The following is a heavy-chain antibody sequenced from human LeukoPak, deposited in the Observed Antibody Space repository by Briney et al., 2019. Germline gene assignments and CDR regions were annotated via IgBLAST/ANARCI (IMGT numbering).Heavy chain of an antibody. CDR2: ISAYNGNT. J-gene: IGHJ5*02. CDR3: ARINIAVAGGNWFDP. CDR1: GYTFTSYG. Sequence: ASVKVSCKASGYTFTSYGISWVRQAPGQGLEWMGWISAYNGNTNYAQELQGRVTMTTDTSTSTAYMELRSLRSDDTAVYYCARINIAVAGGNWFDPWGQGTLVTVSS. V-gene: IGHV1-18*01. D-gene: IGHD6-19*01.